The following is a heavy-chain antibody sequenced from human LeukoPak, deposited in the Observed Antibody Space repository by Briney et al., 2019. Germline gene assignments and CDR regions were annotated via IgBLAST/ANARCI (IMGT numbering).Heavy chain of an antibody. CDR1: GFSLKDYN. Sequence: GGSLRLSCAASGFSLKDYNMHWVRQAPGKGLEWVAVITYDGSNKYYTDSVKGRFTISRDNSKSTLYLQMNSLRAEDTAVYYCAKVRWDNSGWYYLDYWGQGTLVTVSS. CDR3: AKVRWDNSGWYYLDY. CDR2: ITYDGSNK. D-gene: IGHD6-19*01. J-gene: IGHJ4*02. V-gene: IGHV3-30*18.